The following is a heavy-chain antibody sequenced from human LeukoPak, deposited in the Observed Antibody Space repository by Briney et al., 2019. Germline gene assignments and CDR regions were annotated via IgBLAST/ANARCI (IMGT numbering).Heavy chain of an antibody. D-gene: IGHD2-15*01. V-gene: IGHV3-21*01. CDR2: ISSSSSYI. J-gene: IGHJ2*01. CDR3: RSVVVTPEWYFDL. Sequence: GGSLRLSCAASGFTFSSYSMNWVRQAPGKGLEWVSSISSSSSYIYYADSVKGRFTISRDNSKNTLYLQMNSLRAEDTAVYYCRSVVVTPEWYFDLWGRGTLATVSS. CDR1: GFTFSSYS.